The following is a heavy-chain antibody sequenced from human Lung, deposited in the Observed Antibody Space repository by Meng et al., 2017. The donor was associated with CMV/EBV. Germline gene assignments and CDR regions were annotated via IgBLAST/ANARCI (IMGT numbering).Heavy chain of an antibody. D-gene: IGHD2-2*01. CDR3: ARLLSKGLIVVPAVSSDY. Sequence: GGSLRLXCAASGFTFSSYEMNWVRQAPGKGLEWVSYISSSGSTIYYADSVKGRFTISRDNAKNSLYLQMNSLRAEETAVYYCARLLSKGLIVVPAVSSDYXGQGXLVTVSS. V-gene: IGHV3-48*03. J-gene: IGHJ4*02. CDR2: ISSSGSTI. CDR1: GFTFSSYE.